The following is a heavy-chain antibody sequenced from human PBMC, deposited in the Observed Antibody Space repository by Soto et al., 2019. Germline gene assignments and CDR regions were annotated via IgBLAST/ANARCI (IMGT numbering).Heavy chain of an antibody. V-gene: IGHV3-11*01. CDR1: GIRLSDYY. J-gene: IGHJ5*02. D-gene: IGHD2-15*01. Sequence: GGSLRLSCAASGIRLSDYYMSWIRQAPGKGLEWVSYINGGGGTIYYADSVRGRFTISRDNAKNSLYLQMNSLRAEDTAVYYCAADPTMRGYFRFGPWGQGTLVTVSS. CDR2: INGGGGTI. CDR3: AADPTMRGYFRFGP.